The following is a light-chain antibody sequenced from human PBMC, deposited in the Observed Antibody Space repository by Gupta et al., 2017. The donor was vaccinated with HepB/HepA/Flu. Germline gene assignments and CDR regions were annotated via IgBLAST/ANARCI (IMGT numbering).Light chain of an antibody. V-gene: IGLV2-14*03. Sequence: QSPLTQPASVSGAPGPSITVPCIGSSSDVGGYNYVSCYQHHPGKPPKLIIYDVSNRPPGIAPRFSGSKSGYTASLTISGLQEEDAADYYCSSYRNTRTVVFGGGTKLTVL. J-gene: IGLJ2*01. CDR3: SSYRNTRTVV. CDR1: SSDVGGYNY. CDR2: DVS.